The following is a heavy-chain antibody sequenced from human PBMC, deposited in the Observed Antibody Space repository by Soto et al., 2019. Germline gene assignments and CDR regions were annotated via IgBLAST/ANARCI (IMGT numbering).Heavy chain of an antibody. D-gene: IGHD6-13*01. CDR2: SWYDGSNK. V-gene: IGHV3-33*01. Sequence: QVQLVESGGGVVQPGRSLRLSCAASGFTFSSYGMHWVRQAPGKGLEWVAVSWYDGSNKYYADAVKGRFTISRDNSKNTMYLQMNSLRAEDTAVYYCARDLDEQQLVLGYYYYGMDVWGQGTTVTVSS. CDR3: ARDLDEQQLVLGYYYYGMDV. J-gene: IGHJ6*02. CDR1: GFTFSSYG.